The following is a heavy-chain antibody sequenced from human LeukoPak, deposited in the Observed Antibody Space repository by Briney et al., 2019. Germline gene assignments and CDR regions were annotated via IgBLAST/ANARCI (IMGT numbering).Heavy chain of an antibody. CDR2: LTGNGGSA. J-gene: IGHJ5*02. CDR3: ARGYSSLDP. D-gene: IGHD6-19*01. CDR1: GFTFSTYA. V-gene: IGHV3-23*01. Sequence: GSLRLSCAASGFTFSTYAMTWVRQAPGKGLEWVSSLTGNGGSAYYADSVKGRFTISRDNSKNTLYLQMNSLTAEDTAVYYCARGYSSLDPWGQGTLVTVSS.